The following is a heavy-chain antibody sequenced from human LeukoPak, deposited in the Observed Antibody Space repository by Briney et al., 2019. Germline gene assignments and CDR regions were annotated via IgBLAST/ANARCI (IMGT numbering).Heavy chain of an antibody. CDR2: NYHSGST. Sequence: PSETLSLTCAVSGGSISSGGYSWSWIRKPPGKGLEWIGYNYHSGSTYYNPSLKSRVTISVDRSKNQFSLKLNSVTAADTAVYYCARASLAYCGGDCFYYWYFDLWGRGTLVTVSS. CDR1: GGSISSGGYS. D-gene: IGHD2-21*02. CDR3: ARASLAYCGGDCFYYWYFDL. J-gene: IGHJ2*01. V-gene: IGHV4-30-2*01.